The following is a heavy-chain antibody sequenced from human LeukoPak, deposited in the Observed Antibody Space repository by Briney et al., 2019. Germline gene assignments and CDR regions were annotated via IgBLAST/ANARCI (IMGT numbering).Heavy chain of an antibody. CDR1: GYIFTSYV. CDR2: INTNTGNP. CDR3: ARGDYETHGYQTR. Sequence: ASVKVSCKASGYIFTSYVLHWVRQAPGQGLEWMGWINTNTGNPTYAQGFTGRFVFSLDTAVSTAYLQISSLKADDTAMYYCARGDYETHGYQTRWGQGTLVTVSS. D-gene: IGHD3-22*01. V-gene: IGHV7-4-1*02. J-gene: IGHJ4*02.